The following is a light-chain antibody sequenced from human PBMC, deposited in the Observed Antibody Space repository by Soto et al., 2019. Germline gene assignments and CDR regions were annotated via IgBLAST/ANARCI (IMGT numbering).Light chain of an antibody. J-gene: IGKJ5*01. CDR2: GAS. V-gene: IGKV3-20*01. Sequence: EIVLTQSPGTLSLSPGERATLSCRASERLSSVYLAWYQQRPGQPPRLLLYGASNRATGIPDRCSGSGSGTDFSLIINRLEPEDVAIYYCQQYGGSPRITFGQGTRLEIK. CDR3: QQYGGSPRIT. CDR1: ERLSSVY.